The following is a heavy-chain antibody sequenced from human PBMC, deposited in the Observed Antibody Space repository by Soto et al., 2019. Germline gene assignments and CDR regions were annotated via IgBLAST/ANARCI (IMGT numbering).Heavy chain of an antibody. CDR2: IYYSGST. D-gene: IGHD6-19*01. CDR3: ARGIRGWTGAYYCDK. V-gene: IGHV4-59*01. CDR1: GGSISSYY. Sequence: QVQLQESGPGLEKPSETLSLTCTVSGGSISSYYWSWIRQPPGKGLEWIGYIYYSGSTNYNPSLQSRVTISVDTSKNQFSLKLSSVTAADTDVYYCARGIRGWTGAYYCDKWGQGRLVSGS. J-gene: IGHJ4*02.